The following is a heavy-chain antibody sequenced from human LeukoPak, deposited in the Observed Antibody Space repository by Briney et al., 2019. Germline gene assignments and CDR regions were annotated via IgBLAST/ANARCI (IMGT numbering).Heavy chain of an antibody. CDR1: GFTFSSYA. CDR2: ISGSGGST. D-gene: IGHD3-16*02. V-gene: IGHV3-23*01. CDR3: AKVVMITFGGVIAPFDY. Sequence: GGSLRLSCAASGFTFSSYAMSWVRQAPGKGLEWVSAISGSGGSTYYADSVQGRFTIYRDNSKNALYLQMNSLRAEDTAVYYCAKVVMITFGGVIAPFDYWGQGTLVTVSS. J-gene: IGHJ4*02.